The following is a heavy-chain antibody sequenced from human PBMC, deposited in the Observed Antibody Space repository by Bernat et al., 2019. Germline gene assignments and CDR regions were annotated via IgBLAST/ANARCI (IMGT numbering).Heavy chain of an antibody. Sequence: QVQLVQSGAEVKKPGSSVKVSCKASGGTFSSYAISWVRQAPGQGLEWMGGIIPIFGTANYAQKFQGRVTITADESTSTADMELSSLRSEDTAVYYCARPRIAARRFGGFWFDPWGQGTLVTVSS. J-gene: IGHJ5*02. CDR2: IIPIFGTA. D-gene: IGHD6-6*01. V-gene: IGHV1-69*12. CDR3: ARPRIAARRFGGFWFDP. CDR1: GGTFSSYA.